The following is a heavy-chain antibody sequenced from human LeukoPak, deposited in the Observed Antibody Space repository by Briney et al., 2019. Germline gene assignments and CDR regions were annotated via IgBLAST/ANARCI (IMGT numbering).Heavy chain of an antibody. Sequence: GGSLRLSYAASGFAFSSYWMSWVRQAPGKGLEWVANIKQDGSEKYYVDSVKGRFTISRDNAKNSLYLQMNSLRAEDTAVYYCARGGVVPAAMLDYWGQGTLVTVSS. CDR3: ARGGVVPAAMLDY. J-gene: IGHJ4*02. CDR1: GFAFSSYW. D-gene: IGHD2-2*01. V-gene: IGHV3-7*01. CDR2: IKQDGSEK.